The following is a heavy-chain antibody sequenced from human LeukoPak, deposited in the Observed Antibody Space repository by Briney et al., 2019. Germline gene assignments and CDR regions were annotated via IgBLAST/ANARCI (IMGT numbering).Heavy chain of an antibody. CDR2: IWSDATNR. J-gene: IGHJ4*02. D-gene: IGHD4-11*01. CDR3: ARDAQRGFDYSNSLQY. V-gene: IGHV3-33*01. CDR1: GFTFSHYA. Sequence: GGSLRLSCEASGFTFSHYAMHWVRQAPGKGLEWVAVIWSDATNRYYADSVKGRFTIYRDDSQKRVFLQMNSLRAEDTAVHYCARDAQRGFDYSNSLQYWGQGALVTVAS.